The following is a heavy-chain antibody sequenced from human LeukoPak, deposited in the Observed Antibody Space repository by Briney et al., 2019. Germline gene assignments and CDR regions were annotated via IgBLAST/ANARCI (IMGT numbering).Heavy chain of an antibody. V-gene: IGHV3-30*02. CDR2: IRYDGSNK. J-gene: IGHJ4*02. CDR3: AKDFASGSYYELPRY. Sequence: PGGSLRLSCAASGFTFSSYGMHWVRQAPGKGLEWVAFIRYDGSNKYYADSVKGRFTISRDNSKNTLYLQMNSLRAEDTAVYYCAKDFASGSYYELPRYWGQGTLVTVSS. CDR1: GFTFSSYG. D-gene: IGHD1-26*01.